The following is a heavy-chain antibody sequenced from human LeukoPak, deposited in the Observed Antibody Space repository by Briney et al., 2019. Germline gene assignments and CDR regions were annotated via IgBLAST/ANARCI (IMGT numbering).Heavy chain of an antibody. CDR2: ISAYNGNT. CDR1: GYTFTSYG. Sequence: ASVKVSCKASGYTFTSYGISWVRQAPGQGLEWMGWISAYNGNTNYAQKLQGRVTMTTDTSTSTAYMELRSLRSDDTAVYYCARDRGAAVAGGRDFDYWGQGTLVTVSS. J-gene: IGHJ4*02. CDR3: ARDRGAAVAGGRDFDY. V-gene: IGHV1-18*01. D-gene: IGHD6-19*01.